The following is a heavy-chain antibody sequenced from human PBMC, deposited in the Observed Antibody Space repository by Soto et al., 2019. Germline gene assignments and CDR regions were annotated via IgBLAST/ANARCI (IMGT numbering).Heavy chain of an antibody. CDR1: GFSFSGYF. Sequence: ASVKVSCKASGFSFSGYFLHWVRLAPGQGLEWMGRINPNSGVANFAQKFQVRVTLTTNTSISTGYMELSSLRSDDTAVYYCARDNGPLWSRTRGTDVRGQGTTVTVSS. CDR2: INPNSGVA. D-gene: IGHD3-10*01. V-gene: IGHV1-2*02. J-gene: IGHJ6*02. CDR3: ARDNGPLWSRTRGTDV.